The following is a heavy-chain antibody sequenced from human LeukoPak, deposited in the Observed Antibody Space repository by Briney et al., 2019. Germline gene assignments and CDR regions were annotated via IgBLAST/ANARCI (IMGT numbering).Heavy chain of an antibody. D-gene: IGHD3-10*01. CDR2: ISAYNGNT. Sequence: ALVKVSCKASGYTFTSYGISWVRQAPGQGFEWMGWISAYNGNTNYAQKLQGRVTMTTDTSTSTAYMELRSLRSDDTAVYYCARDQRITMVRGVIAAYYYYGMDVWGQGTTVTVSS. CDR1: GYTFTSYG. J-gene: IGHJ6*02. V-gene: IGHV1-18*01. CDR3: ARDQRITMVRGVIAAYYYYGMDV.